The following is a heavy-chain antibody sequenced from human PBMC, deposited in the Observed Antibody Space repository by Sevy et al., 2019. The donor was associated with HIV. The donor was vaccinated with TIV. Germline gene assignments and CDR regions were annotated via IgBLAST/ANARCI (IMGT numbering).Heavy chain of an antibody. Sequence: TLSLTCAVYGGSFNGYYWTWIRQPPGKGLEWIGEINHSGSTNYNPSLKSRVTISVDTSKNQFSLKLTSVTAADTAVYYCARGSNQQPLGEDFDYWGQGALVTVSS. V-gene: IGHV4-34*01. D-gene: IGHD6-13*01. J-gene: IGHJ4*02. CDR3: ARGSNQQPLGEDFDY. CDR2: INHSGST. CDR1: GGSFNGYY.